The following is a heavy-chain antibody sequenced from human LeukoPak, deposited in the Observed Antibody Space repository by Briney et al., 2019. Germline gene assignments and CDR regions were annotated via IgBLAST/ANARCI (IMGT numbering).Heavy chain of an antibody. V-gene: IGHV3-64*01. CDR3: ARGHMITFGGVGEYWFDP. CDR2: ISSNGGST. Sequence: GGSLRLSCAASGFTFSSYAMHWVRQAPGKGLEYVSAISSNGGSTYYANSVKGRFTISRDNSKNTLYLQMGSLRAEDTAVYYCARGHMITFGGVGEYWFDPWGQGTLVTVSS. J-gene: IGHJ5*02. CDR1: GFTFSSYA. D-gene: IGHD3-16*01.